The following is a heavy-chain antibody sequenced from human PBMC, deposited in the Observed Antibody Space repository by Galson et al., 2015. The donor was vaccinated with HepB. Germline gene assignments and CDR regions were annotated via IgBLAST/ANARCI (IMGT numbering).Heavy chain of an antibody. CDR1: RFTFDDYA. V-gene: IGHV3-9*01. CDR2: ISWNRGSI. CDR3: AKDIEGRGSWYNGDAFDI. J-gene: IGHJ3*02. D-gene: IGHD6-13*01. Sequence: SLRLSCAGSRFTFDDYAMHWVRQAPGKGLEWVSGISWNRGSIDSADSVKGLLTISRDNAKNSLYLQMNSLRAEDTALYYCAKDIEGRGSWYNGDAFDIWGQGTMVTVSS.